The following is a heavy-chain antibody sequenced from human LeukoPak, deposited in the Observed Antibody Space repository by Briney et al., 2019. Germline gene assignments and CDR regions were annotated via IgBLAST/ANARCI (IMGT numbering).Heavy chain of an antibody. J-gene: IGHJ4*02. V-gene: IGHV3-23*01. D-gene: IGHD1-26*01. CDR1: GFTFSSYA. CDR2: ISGSGGTT. Sequence: PGGSLRLSCAASGFTFSSYAMSWVRQAPGKGLEWVSGISGSGGTTYHADSVKGRFTVSRDNSKNTLYLQMNSQRAEDTAVYYCAKHSGNYYFDYWGQGTLVTVSS. CDR3: AKHSGNYYFDY.